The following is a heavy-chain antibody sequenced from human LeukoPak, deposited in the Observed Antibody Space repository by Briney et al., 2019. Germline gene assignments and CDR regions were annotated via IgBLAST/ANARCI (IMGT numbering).Heavy chain of an antibody. J-gene: IGHJ6*02. CDR2: ISGSGGNT. V-gene: IGHV3-23*01. D-gene: IGHD3-10*01. CDR1: GFTFSSYA. Sequence: GGSLRLSCAASGFTFSSYAMGWVRQAPGKGLEWVSVISGSGGNTYYADSVKGRFTISRDNSNNTLFLQMNSLRAEDTAVYYCAKDYSNPYTMDVWGQGTTVTVSS. CDR3: AKDYSNPYTMDV.